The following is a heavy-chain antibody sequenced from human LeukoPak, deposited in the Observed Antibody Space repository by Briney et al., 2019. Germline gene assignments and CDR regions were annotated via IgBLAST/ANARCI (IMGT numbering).Heavy chain of an antibody. D-gene: IGHD6-19*01. CDR3: ARGGSSGWYVGQDFEY. Sequence: PSETLSLTCTVSGGSISSGGYYWSWIRQHPGKGLEWIGYIYYSGSIYYNPSLKSRVTISVDTSKNQFSLKLSSVTAADTAAYYCARGGSSGWYVGQDFEYWGQGTLVTVSS. CDR1: GGSISSGGYY. V-gene: IGHV4-31*03. J-gene: IGHJ4*02. CDR2: IYYSGSI.